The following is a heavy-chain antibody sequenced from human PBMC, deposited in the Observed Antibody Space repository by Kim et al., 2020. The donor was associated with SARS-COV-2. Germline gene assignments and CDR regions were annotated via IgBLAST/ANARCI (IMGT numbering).Heavy chain of an antibody. CDR2: YDT. J-gene: IGHJ4*02. Sequence: YDTSYSPPFQGQVTISADKSISTAYLQWSSLKASDTAMYYCARTNDYGAYWGQGTLVTVSS. V-gene: IGHV5-51*01. D-gene: IGHD4-17*01. CDR3: ARTNDYGAY.